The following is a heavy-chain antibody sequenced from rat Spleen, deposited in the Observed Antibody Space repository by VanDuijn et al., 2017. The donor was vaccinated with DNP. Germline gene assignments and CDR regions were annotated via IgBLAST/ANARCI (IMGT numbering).Heavy chain of an antibody. CDR2: INYSGTT. CDR3: TRENYCDGSYYPFDY. J-gene: IGHJ2*01. Sequence: EVQLQESGPGLVKPSQSLSLTCSVTGYSITSNYWGWIRKFPGNKMEWMGYINYSGTTNYNPSLKSRISITRDTSKNQFFLQLNSVTTEDTATYYCTRENYCDGSYYPFDYWGQGVMVTVSS. CDR1: GYSITSNY. V-gene: IGHV3-1*01. D-gene: IGHD1-12*02.